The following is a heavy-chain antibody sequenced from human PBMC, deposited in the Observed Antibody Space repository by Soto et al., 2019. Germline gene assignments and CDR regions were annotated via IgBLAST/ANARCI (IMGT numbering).Heavy chain of an antibody. V-gene: IGHV3-23*01. D-gene: IGHD1-20*01. CDR2: ISGSGGST. J-gene: IGHJ4*02. CDR1: GFTFSSYA. CDR3: AKDVSSITGTIIQPFTSNFDY. Sequence: GGSLRLSCAASGFTFSSYAMSWVRQAPGKGLEWVSAISGSGGSTYYADSVKGRFTISRDNSKNTLYLQMNSLRAEDTAVYYCAKDVSSITGTIIQPFTSNFDYWGQGTLVTVSS.